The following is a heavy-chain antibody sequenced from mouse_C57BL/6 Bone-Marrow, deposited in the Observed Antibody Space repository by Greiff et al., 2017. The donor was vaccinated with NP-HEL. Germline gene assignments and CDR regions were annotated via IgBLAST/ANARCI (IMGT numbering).Heavy chain of an antibody. CDR3: ARYDDYDVGGYAMDY. CDR1: GFTFTDYY. Sequence: EVMLVESGGGLVQPGGSLSLSCAASGFTFTDYYMSWVRQPPGKALEWLGFIRNKANGYTTEYSASVKGRFTISRDNSQSILYLQMNALRAEDSATYYCARYDDYDVGGYAMDYWGQGTSVTVSS. D-gene: IGHD2-4*01. CDR2: IRNKANGYTT. V-gene: IGHV7-3*01. J-gene: IGHJ4*01.